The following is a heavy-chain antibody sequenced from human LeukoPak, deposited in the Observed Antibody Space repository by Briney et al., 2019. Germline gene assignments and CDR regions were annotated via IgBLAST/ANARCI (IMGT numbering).Heavy chain of an antibody. V-gene: IGHV1-69*13. Sequence: SVKVSCKAFGNTFTRYGISWVRQAPGQGLEWMGGIIPIFGTANYAQKFQDRVTISADESTNTAYMELSSLRSEDTAVYYCARDLGSGWSLDYWGQGTLVTVSS. CDR1: GNTFTRYG. CDR3: ARDLGSGWSLDY. D-gene: IGHD6-19*01. CDR2: IIPIFGTA. J-gene: IGHJ4*02.